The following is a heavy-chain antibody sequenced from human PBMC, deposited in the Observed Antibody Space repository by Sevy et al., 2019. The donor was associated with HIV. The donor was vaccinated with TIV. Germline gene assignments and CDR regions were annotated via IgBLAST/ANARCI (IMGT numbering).Heavy chain of an antibody. CDR3: SRADVDTAMVVFDY. CDR2: TYYRSKWYN. J-gene: IGHJ4*02. Sequence: SQTLSLTCAISGDIVSSNSAAWNWIRQSPSRGLEWLGRTYYRSKWYNDYAVSVKSRITINPDTSKNQFSLQLNSVTPEDTAVYYCSRADVDTAMVVFDYWGQGTLVTVSS. D-gene: IGHD5-18*01. V-gene: IGHV6-1*01. CDR1: GDIVSSNSAA.